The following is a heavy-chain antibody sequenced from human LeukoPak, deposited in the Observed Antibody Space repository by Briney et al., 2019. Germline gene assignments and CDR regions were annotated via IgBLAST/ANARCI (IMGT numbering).Heavy chain of an antibody. V-gene: IGHV1-2*02. D-gene: IGHD2-15*01. Sequence: ASVKVSCKASGYTFTGYYMHWVRQAPGQGLEWMGWINPNSGGTNYAQKLQGRVTMARDTSISTAYVELSRLRSDDTAMYYCARDDSRDCSGGSCYGGWFDPWGQGTLVTVSS. J-gene: IGHJ5*02. CDR1: GYTFTGYY. CDR3: ARDDSRDCSGGSCYGGWFDP. CDR2: INPNSGGT.